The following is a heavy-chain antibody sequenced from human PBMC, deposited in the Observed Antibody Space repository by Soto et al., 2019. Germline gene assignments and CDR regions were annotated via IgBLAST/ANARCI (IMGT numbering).Heavy chain of an antibody. D-gene: IGHD2-2*01. CDR1: GDTFSRNT. CDR2: IIPLFDIA. V-gene: IGHV1-69*08. Sequence: QVQLVQSGAEVKKPGSSVKVSCKASGDTFSRNTITWVRQAPGQGLEWMGRIIPLFDIATYAQKFQGRVTTTTDTSTRTAYMELSSLRSEDTAVYYCATEDGVRDIAQRPAAIDAMDVWGQGTTVTVAS. CDR3: ATEDGVRDIAQRPAAIDAMDV. J-gene: IGHJ6*02.